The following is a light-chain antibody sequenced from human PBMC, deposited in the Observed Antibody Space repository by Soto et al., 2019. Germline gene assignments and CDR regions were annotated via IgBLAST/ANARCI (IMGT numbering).Light chain of an antibody. CDR1: QSISNY. CDR2: AAS. V-gene: IGKV1-39*01. CDR3: QQSYNTPRT. J-gene: IGKJ4*01. Sequence: DIQMTQSPSSLSASVGDRVTITCRASQSISNYLNWYQQKPGRAPKLLIYAASILQSGVPSRFSGSGSGTDFTLTISSLQPEDFATYYCQQSYNTPRTFGGGTEVEIK.